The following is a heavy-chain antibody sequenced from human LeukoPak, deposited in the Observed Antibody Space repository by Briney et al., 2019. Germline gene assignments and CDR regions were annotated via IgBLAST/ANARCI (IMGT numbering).Heavy chain of an antibody. CDR1: GGSISSYY. V-gene: IGHV4-59*08. J-gene: IGHJ4*02. Sequence: PSETLSLTCTVSGGSISSYYWSWIRQPPGKGLESIGYIYYSWSTNYNPSLKSRVTISVDTSKNQFSLKLSSVTAADTAVYYCARVVPAALPYYDFWSGYYGSFDYWGQGTLVTVSS. D-gene: IGHD3-3*01. CDR2: IYYSWST. CDR3: ARVVPAALPYYDFWSGYYGSFDY.